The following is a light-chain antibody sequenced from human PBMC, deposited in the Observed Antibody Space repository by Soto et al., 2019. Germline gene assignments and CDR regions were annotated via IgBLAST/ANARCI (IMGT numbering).Light chain of an antibody. Sequence: DIQMTQSPSTLSAFVGDRVTITCRASQSINSWLAWYQQKPGKAPNLLIYKASNLESGAPSRFSGSGSGTEFTLTISSLQPDDFATYSCQQYHRSPVTFGGGTKVELK. CDR1: QSINSW. CDR2: KAS. J-gene: IGKJ4*01. CDR3: QQYHRSPVT. V-gene: IGKV1-5*03.